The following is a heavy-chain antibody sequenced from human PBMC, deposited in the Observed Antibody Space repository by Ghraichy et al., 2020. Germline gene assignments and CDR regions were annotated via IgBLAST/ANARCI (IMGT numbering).Heavy chain of an antibody. CDR2: ISAYNGNT. CDR1: GYTFTSYG. D-gene: IGHD3-3*01. Sequence: ASVKVSCKASGYTFTSYGISWVRQAPGQGLEWMGWISAYNGNTNYAQKLQGRVTMTTDTSTSTAYMELRSLRSDDTAVYYCARDQFTIFGVVTLVDYYYGMDVWGQGTTVTVSS. J-gene: IGHJ6*02. CDR3: ARDQFTIFGVVTLVDYYYGMDV. V-gene: IGHV1-18*01.